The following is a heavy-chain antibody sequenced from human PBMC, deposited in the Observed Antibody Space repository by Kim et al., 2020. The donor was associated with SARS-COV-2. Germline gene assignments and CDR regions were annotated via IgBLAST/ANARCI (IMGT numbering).Heavy chain of an antibody. Sequence: SETLSLTCTVSGSSISSSCYYWGCLRLPPGEGQEWFSIFDSSSTYYNKSLNRRVVISSDNSKKKLFLQMTSFVPADTTVYYCCRDRVGASFICGVWG. CDR2: FDSSST. D-gene: IGHD2-21*01. CDR1: GSSISSSCYY. V-gene: IGHV4-39*01. J-gene: IGHJ1*01. CDR3: CRDRVGASFICGV.